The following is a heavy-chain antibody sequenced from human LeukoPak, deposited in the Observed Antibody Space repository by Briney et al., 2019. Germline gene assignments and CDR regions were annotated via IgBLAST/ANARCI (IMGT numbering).Heavy chain of an antibody. CDR2: ISGSGGST. J-gene: IGHJ4*02. CDR1: GFIFSSYA. D-gene: IGHD2-8*01. Sequence: GRCLRLSCAASGFIFSSYAMSWVRQAPGKGLDWVSTISGSGGSTYYADSVKGRFTISRDNSKHTVYLQMNSLRAEDTAVYYCAKDRPCINDVCHGDFDYWGQGTLVTVSS. CDR3: AKDRPCINDVCHGDFDY. V-gene: IGHV3-23*01.